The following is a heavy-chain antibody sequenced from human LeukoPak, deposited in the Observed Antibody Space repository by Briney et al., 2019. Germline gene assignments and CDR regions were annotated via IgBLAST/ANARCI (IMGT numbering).Heavy chain of an antibody. Sequence: PSETLSLTCTVSGGSINSYYWSWIRQPPGKGLEWIGYIYYSGSTEYNPSLKSRVTIPVDTSKNQFSLKMSSVTAAETAVYYCARGTNGHINNWFDPWGQGTLVTVSS. CDR3: ARGTNGHINNWFDP. V-gene: IGHV4-59*01. CDR2: IYYSGST. J-gene: IGHJ5*02. D-gene: IGHD5-24*01. CDR1: GGSINSYY.